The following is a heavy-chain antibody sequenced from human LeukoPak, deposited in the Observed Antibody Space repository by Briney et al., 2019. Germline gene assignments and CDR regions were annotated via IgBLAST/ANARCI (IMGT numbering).Heavy chain of an antibody. CDR3: ASCGGGSCYRDYYYYMDV. D-gene: IGHD2-15*01. V-gene: IGHV1-69*05. CDR1: GGTFSSYA. J-gene: IGHJ6*03. Sequence: EASVTVSCKASGGTFSSYAISWVRQAPGQGLEWMGGIIPIFGTANYAQKFQGRVTITTDESTSTAYMELSSLRSEDTAVYYCASCGGGSCYRDYYYYMDVWGKGTTVTVSS. CDR2: IIPIFGTA.